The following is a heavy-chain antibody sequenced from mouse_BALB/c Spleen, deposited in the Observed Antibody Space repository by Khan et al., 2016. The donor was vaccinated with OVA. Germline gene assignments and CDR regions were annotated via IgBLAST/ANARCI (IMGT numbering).Heavy chain of an antibody. CDR2: IDPPNGNP. V-gene: IGHV14-3*02. CDR3: ARMARK. Sequence: VQLKESGAELVKSGATVKLSCTASGLNIKDTYMHWLQQWPEQGLEWIGRIDPPNGNPKYDPKFQGQATLTVDISSNTAYLTLISLSSEDTAVNYCARMARKWGQGTTLTVSS. J-gene: IGHJ2*01. CDR1: GLNIKDTY.